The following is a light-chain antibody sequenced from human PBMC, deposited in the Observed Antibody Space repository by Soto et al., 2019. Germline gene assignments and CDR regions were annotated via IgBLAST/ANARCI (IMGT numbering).Light chain of an antibody. J-gene: IGKJ5*01. CDR2: GAS. CDR3: QNYHLALGT. CDR1: QDIINH. V-gene: IGKV1-27*01. Sequence: DIQMTQSPSSLSASVGDTVTITCRASQDIINHLAWYQQRPGKVPNLLIYGASTLHSGVPSRFRCSGSGTHFPLTISSLQPEDVATYYCQNYHLALGTFGQGTRLEIK.